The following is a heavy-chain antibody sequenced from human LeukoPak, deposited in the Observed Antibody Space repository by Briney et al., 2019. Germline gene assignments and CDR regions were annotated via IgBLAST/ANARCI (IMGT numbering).Heavy chain of an antibody. CDR1: GFTFSFYM. V-gene: IGHV3-21*01. Sequence: PGGSLRLSCTASGFTFSFYMMNWVRQALGKGLEWVSSISTSSSHIYYADSLKGRFTVSRDNAKNSLYLQMNNLRAEDTAVYYCARDDNWNDKPFDLWGPGTLVTVSS. D-gene: IGHD1-20*01. CDR3: ARDDNWNDKPFDL. CDR2: ISTSSSHI. J-gene: IGHJ4*02.